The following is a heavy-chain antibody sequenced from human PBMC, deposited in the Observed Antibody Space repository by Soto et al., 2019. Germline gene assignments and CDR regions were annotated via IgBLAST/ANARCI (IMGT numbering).Heavy chain of an antibody. J-gene: IGHJ4*02. CDR1: GFTFSSYW. CDR3: ARDMPYGDSHEY. CDR2: IKQDGSEK. V-gene: IGHV3-7*03. Sequence: EVRLVESGGGLVQPGGSLRLSCAVSGFTFSSYWMSWVRQAPGKGLEWVANIKQDGSEKYYVDSVKGRFTISRDNAKNSLYLQMNSLRAEDTAVYYCARDMPYGDSHEYWGQGTLVTVSS. D-gene: IGHD4-17*01.